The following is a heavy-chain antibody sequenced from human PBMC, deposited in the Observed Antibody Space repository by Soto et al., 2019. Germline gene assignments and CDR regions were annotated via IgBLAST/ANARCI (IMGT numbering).Heavy chain of an antibody. CDR3: ARHGSSSGWNLYYFDY. D-gene: IGHD6-19*01. CDR2: IKQDGSDK. CDR1: GFTFSAYW. J-gene: IGHJ4*02. Sequence: PGGSLRLSCAASGFTFSAYWITWVRQAPGRGLEWVANIKQDGSDKHYVDSVKGRFTISRDNAKNSLYLQMNSLRVEDTAVYYGARHGSSSGWNLYYFDYWGQGTLVTVSS. V-gene: IGHV3-7*01.